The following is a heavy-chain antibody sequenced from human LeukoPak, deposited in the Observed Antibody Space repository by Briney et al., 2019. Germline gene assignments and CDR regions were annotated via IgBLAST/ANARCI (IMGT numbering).Heavy chain of an antibody. CDR2: ISYDGSTI. CDR3: AKGVGSTGSYFDY. CDR1: GFTFSSYG. V-gene: IGHV3-30*18. D-gene: IGHD1-26*01. J-gene: IGHJ4*02. Sequence: PGGSLRLSCAAPGFTFSSYGIHWVPQAPGKGLEWGAVISYDGSTIYYADSVKGRFTIPRDNSKDTVYLQMNSLRGDDTAVYYCAKGVGSTGSYFDYWGQGTLVTVSS.